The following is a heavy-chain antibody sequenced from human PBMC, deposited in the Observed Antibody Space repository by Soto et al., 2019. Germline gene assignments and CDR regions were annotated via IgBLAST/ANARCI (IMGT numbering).Heavy chain of an antibody. CDR2: INHSGST. J-gene: IGHJ4*02. CDR3: ARGVQWLPLSKPASFAY. D-gene: IGHD6-19*01. CDR1: GGSFSGYY. V-gene: IGHV4-34*01. Sequence: SETLSLTCAVYGGSFSGYYWSWIRQPPGKGLEWIGEINHSGSTNYNPSLKSRVTISVDTSKNQFSLKLSSVTAADTAVYYCARGVQWLPLSKPASFAYWGQGTLVPVSS.